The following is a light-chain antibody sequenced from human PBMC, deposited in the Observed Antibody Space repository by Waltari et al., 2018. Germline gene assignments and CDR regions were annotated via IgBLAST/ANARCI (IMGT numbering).Light chain of an antibody. CDR3: QQSYSIPYT. V-gene: IGKV1-39*01. CDR1: QIINKF. J-gene: IGKJ2*01. Sequence: DIQMTQSPSSLSASVGARVTISCRASQIINKFLNWYQQKPGEAPKLLIYTASSMQGGVPSRFSGSGFGTEFSLTISGLQREDFATYFCQQSYSIPYTFGQGTKVEIK. CDR2: TAS.